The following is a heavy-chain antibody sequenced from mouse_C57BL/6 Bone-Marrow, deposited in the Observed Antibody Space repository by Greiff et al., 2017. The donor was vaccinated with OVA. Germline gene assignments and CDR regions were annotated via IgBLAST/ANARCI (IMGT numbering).Heavy chain of an antibody. Sequence: VQLQQSGAELVRPGASVKLSCTASGFNIKDDYMHWVKQRPEQGLEWIGWIDPENGDTEYASKFQGKATITADTSSNTAYLQLSSLTSEYTAVYYCTHYSNYPWFAYWGQGTLVTVSA. V-gene: IGHV14-4*01. CDR3: THYSNYPWFAY. D-gene: IGHD2-5*01. J-gene: IGHJ3*01. CDR2: IDPENGDT. CDR1: GFNIKDDY.